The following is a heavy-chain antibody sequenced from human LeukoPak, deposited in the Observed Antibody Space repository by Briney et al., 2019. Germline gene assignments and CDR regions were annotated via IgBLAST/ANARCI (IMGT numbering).Heavy chain of an antibody. CDR3: ARGHSNYVSVYYYYMDV. CDR1: RFTFSDYY. Sequence: GGSLRLSCATSRFTFSDYYMSWIRQAPGKGLEWVSYISGSGSTMYYADSVQGRFTISRDNAQKSLYLQMNSLRAEDTAVYYCARGHSNYVSVYYYYMDVWGKGTTVTVSS. D-gene: IGHD4-11*01. J-gene: IGHJ6*03. CDR2: ISGSGSTM. V-gene: IGHV3-11*01.